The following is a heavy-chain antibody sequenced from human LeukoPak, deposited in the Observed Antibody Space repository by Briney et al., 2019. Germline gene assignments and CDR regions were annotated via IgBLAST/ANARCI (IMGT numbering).Heavy chain of an antibody. CDR1: GGSISSYY. J-gene: IGHJ4*02. CDR3: ARVPNKTSYYYDSSGYSPDY. CDR2: IYYSGST. Sequence: SETLSLTCTVSGGSISSYYWSWIRQPPGKGLEWIGSIYYSGSTYYNPSLKSRVTISVDTSKNQFSLKLSSVTAADTAVYYCARVPNKTSYYYDSSGYSPDYWGQGTLVTVSS. D-gene: IGHD3-22*01. V-gene: IGHV4-59*12.